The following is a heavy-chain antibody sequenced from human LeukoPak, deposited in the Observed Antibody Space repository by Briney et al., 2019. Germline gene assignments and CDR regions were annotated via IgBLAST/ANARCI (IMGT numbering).Heavy chain of an antibody. CDR1: GDSVNSADYY. CDR2: IFYSGIT. CDR3: ARATRHDVVVFDF. V-gene: IGHV4-30-4*01. J-gene: IGHJ4*02. D-gene: IGHD2-15*01. Sequence: PSETLSLTCIVSGDSVNSADYYWSWIRQPPGKGLEWIAYIFYSGITYYSPSLKSRVNILVDTSKNLFSLSLTSVTAADTAVYYCARATRHDVVVFDFWGQGTLVTVSS.